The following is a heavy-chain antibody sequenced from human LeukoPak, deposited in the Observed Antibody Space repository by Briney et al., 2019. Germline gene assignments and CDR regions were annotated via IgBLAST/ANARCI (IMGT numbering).Heavy chain of an antibody. CDR1: GYSISSGYY. D-gene: IGHD3-10*01. CDR3: ARGGIVWFGELLRAFDI. CDR2: IYHSGST. Sequence: SETLSLTCTVSGYSISSGYYWGWIRQPPGKGLEWIGSIYHSGSTYYNPSLKSRVTISVDTSKNQFSLKLSSVTAADTAVYYCARGGIVWFGELLRAFDIWGQGTMVTVSS. J-gene: IGHJ3*02. V-gene: IGHV4-38-2*02.